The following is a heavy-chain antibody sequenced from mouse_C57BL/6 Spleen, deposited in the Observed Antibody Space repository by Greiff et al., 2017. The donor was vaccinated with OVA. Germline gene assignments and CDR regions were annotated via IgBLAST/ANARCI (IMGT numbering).Heavy chain of an antibody. CDR3: ARRYDDYDYFDY. CDR2: IYPSDSDT. CDR1: GYTFTSYW. V-gene: IGHV1-52*01. Sequence: QVQLQQPGAELVRPGSSVKLSCKASGYTFTSYWMHWVKQRPIQGLEWIGNIYPSDSDTHYNQKFKDKAKLTVDKSSSTAYMQLSSLTSEDSAVYYCARRYDDYDYFDYWGQVTTLTVSS. D-gene: IGHD2-4*01. J-gene: IGHJ2*01.